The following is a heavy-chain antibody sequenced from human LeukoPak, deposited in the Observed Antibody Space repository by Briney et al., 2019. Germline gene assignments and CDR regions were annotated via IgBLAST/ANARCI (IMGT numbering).Heavy chain of an antibody. J-gene: IGHJ4*02. Sequence: SVKVSCKASGGTFSSYAISWVRQAPGQGLEWMGGIIPIFGTANYAQKFQGRVTITADESTSTAYMGLSSLRSEDTAVYYCARITGPVGIVVVPAAIYGALDYWGQGTLVTVSS. CDR1: GGTFSSYA. CDR3: ARITGPVGIVVVPAAIYGALDY. D-gene: IGHD2-2*02. CDR2: IIPIFGTA. V-gene: IGHV1-69*13.